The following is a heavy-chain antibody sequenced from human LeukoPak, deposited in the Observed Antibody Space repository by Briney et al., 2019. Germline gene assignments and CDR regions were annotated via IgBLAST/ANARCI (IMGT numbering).Heavy chain of an antibody. V-gene: IGHV3-9*01. Sequence: GGSLRLSCAASGFTFDDYAMHWVRQAPGKGLEWVSVISWNSGSIGYADSVKGRFTISRDNAKNSLYLKMNSLRAEDTALYYCAKDTDLTGIAVAGTPYFDYWGQGTLVTVSS. CDR1: GFTFDDYA. CDR3: AKDTDLTGIAVAGTPYFDY. CDR2: ISWNSGSI. D-gene: IGHD6-19*01. J-gene: IGHJ4*02.